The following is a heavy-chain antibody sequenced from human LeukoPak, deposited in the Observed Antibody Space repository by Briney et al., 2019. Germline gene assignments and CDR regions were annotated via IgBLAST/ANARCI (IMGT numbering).Heavy chain of an antibody. CDR2: IIPIFGTA. CDR3: ASDTYYDILTGYYMAYYRDV. CDR1: GGTFSSYA. Sequence: SVKVSCKASGGTFSSYAISWVRQAPGQGLEWMGGIIPIFGTANYAQKFQGRVTITADESTSTAYMELSSLRSEDTDVYYCASDTYYDILTGYYMAYYRDVWGKGTTVTVSS. D-gene: IGHD3-9*01. V-gene: IGHV1-69*13. J-gene: IGHJ6*03.